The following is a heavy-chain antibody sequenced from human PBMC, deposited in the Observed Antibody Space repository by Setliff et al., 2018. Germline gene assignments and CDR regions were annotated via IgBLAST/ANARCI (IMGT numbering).Heavy chain of an antibody. D-gene: IGHD6-19*01. Sequence: GGSLRLSCAASGFTFSDAWMSWVRQAPGKGLEWVSVIYSGGSTYYADSVKGRFTISRDNSKNTLYLQMNSLRAEDTAVYYCAKGRRISYSSGWLNWFDPWGQGTLVTVSS. CDR2: IYSGGST. CDR1: GFTFSDAW. V-gene: IGHV3-53*01. J-gene: IGHJ5*02. CDR3: AKGRRISYSSGWLNWFDP.